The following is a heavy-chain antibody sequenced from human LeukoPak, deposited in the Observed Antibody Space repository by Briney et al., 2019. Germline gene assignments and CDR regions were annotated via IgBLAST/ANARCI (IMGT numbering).Heavy chain of an antibody. CDR3: AKDYSSSNS. D-gene: IGHD6-6*01. J-gene: IGHJ4*02. CDR2: ISGSGGST. CDR1: GFTFDDYA. V-gene: IGHV3-23*01. Sequence: GRSLRLSCAASGFTFDDYAMHWVRQAPGKGLEWVSAISGSGGSTYYTDSVKGRFTISRDNSKNTLYLQMNSLRAEDTAVYYCAKDYSSSNSWGQGTLVTVSS.